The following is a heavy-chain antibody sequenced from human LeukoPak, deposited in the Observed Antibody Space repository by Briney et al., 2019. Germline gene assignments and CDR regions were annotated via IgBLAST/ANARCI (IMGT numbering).Heavy chain of an antibody. CDR1: GFTFSSYS. CDR3: ARVVEPGIAAAGTLYYYYGMDV. D-gene: IGHD6-13*01. CDR2: ISSSSSYI. V-gene: IGHV3-21*01. Sequence: GGSLRLSCAASGFTFSSYSMNWVRQAPGKGLEWVSSISSSSSYIYYADSVKGRFTISRDNAKNSLYLQMNSLRAEDTAVYYCARVVEPGIAAAGTLYYYYGMDVWGQGTTVTVSS. J-gene: IGHJ6*02.